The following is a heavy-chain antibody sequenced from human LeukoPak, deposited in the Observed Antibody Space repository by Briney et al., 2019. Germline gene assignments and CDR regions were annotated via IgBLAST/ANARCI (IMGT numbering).Heavy chain of an antibody. CDR2: INPSGGST. J-gene: IGHJ4*02. Sequence: ASVKVSCKASGYTFTSYYMHWVRQAPGQGLEWMGIINPSGGSTTYAQKFQGRVTMTRDTSTSTVHMELSSLRSEDTAVYYCAGEPATTTVTYPFFDYWGQGTLVTVSS. CDR1: GYTFTSYY. D-gene: IGHD4-17*01. V-gene: IGHV1-46*01. CDR3: AGEPATTTVTYPFFDY.